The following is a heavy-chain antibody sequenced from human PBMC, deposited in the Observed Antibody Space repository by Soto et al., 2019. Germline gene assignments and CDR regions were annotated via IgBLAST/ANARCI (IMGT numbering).Heavy chain of an antibody. V-gene: IGHV1-69*01. J-gene: IGHJ6*02. D-gene: IGHD3-3*01. CDR2: IIPIFGTA. CDR3: ARDPPYYDFWSGYQAHNYYGMDV. CDR1: GGTFSSYA. Sequence: QVQLVQSGAEVKKPGSSVKVSCKASGGTFSSYAISWVRQAPGQGLEWMGGIIPIFGTANYAQKFQGRVTITADESTSTAYMELSSLRSEDTAVYYCARDPPYYDFWSGYQAHNYYGMDVWGQGTTVTVSS.